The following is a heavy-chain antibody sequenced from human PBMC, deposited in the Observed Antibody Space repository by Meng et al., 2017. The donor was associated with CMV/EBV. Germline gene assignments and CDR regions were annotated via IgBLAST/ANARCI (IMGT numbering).Heavy chain of an antibody. CDR1: GFVFSSYF. CDR2: TSYDGSTK. CDR3: AREGGTTAGMDV. Sequence: GGSLRLSCAASGFVFSSYFLHWVRQAPGKGLDWVAVTSYDGSTKSYADSVKGRFSISRDNSKNTLYLQMNSLRVEDTAVYYCAREGGTTAGMDVWGQGTTVTVSS. D-gene: IGHD1-7*01. J-gene: IGHJ6*02. V-gene: IGHV3-30-3*01.